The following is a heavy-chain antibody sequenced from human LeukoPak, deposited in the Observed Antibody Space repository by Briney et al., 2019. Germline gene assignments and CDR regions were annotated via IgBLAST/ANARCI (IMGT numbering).Heavy chain of an antibody. CDR3: ARDLYGDYFDY. Sequence: ASVKVSCKASGYTFSRYGLHWVRQAPGQRLEWMGWINAGNENTKYSQKFQGRVSITRDTSASTAYMELSSLTSEDTAVYYCARDLYGDYFDYWGQGTLVTVSS. CDR1: GYTFSRYG. D-gene: IGHD3-16*01. V-gene: IGHV1-3*01. J-gene: IGHJ4*02. CDR2: INAGNENT.